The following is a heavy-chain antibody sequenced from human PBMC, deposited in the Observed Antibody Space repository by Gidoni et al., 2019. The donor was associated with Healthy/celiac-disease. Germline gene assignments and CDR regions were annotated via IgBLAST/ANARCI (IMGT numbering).Heavy chain of an antibody. D-gene: IGHD1-26*01. CDR1: GFTVSSYA. CDR3: AKDLDSGSYSYYFDY. V-gene: IGHV3-23*01. J-gene: IGHJ4*02. Sequence: EVQLLASGGGLVQPGGSLRLSCAASGFTVSSYAMSWVRQAPGKGLEWVSAISGSGGSTYYADSVKGRFTISRDNSKNTLYLQMNSLRAEDTAVYYCAKDLDSGSYSYYFDYWGQGTLVTVSS. CDR2: ISGSGGST.